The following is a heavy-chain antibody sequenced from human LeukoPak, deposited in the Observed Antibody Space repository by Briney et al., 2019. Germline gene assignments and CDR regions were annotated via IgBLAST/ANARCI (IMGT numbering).Heavy chain of an antibody. J-gene: IGHJ4*02. CDR1: GGSISSYY. D-gene: IGHD6-13*01. V-gene: IGHV4-59*01. Sequence: SETLSLTCTVSGGSISSYYWSWIRQPPGKGLEWIGYIYYSGSTNYNPSLKSRVAISVDTSKNQFSLKLSSVTAADTAVYYCARDHSSSWAPFDYWGQGTLVTVSS. CDR2: IYYSGST. CDR3: ARDHSSSWAPFDY.